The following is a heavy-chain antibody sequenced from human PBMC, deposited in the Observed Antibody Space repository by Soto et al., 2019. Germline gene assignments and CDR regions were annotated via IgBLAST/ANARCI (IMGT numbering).Heavy chain of an antibody. CDR3: ARDHGSGKNLGRWEDY. CDR2: ISAYKGNT. V-gene: IGHV1-18*01. D-gene: IGHD3-10*01. CDR1: GYTFTSYG. J-gene: IGHJ4*02. Sequence: QVQLVQSGAEVKKPGASVKVSCKASGYTFTSYGISWVRQAPGQGLEWMGWISAYKGNTNYAQKLQGRVIMTSATSTSTAYMELRSLRSDDTAVYYCARDHGSGKNLGRWEDYWGQGTLVTVSS.